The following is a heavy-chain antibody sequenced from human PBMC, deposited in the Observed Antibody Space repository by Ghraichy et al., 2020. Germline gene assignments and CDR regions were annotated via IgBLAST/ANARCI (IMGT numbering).Heavy chain of an antibody. CDR3: ARDPYGDYKYGGADH. Sequence: GGSLRLSCAASGFTFSGYWMTWVRQAPGKGLEWVASIKPDGSERYYVDSVKGRFTISRDNAKNSLSLDMNSLRVEDTAVFYCARDPYGDYKYGGADHWGQGTLVAVSS. J-gene: IGHJ5*02. CDR2: IKPDGSER. CDR1: GFTFSGYW. D-gene: IGHD4-17*01. V-gene: IGHV3-7*01.